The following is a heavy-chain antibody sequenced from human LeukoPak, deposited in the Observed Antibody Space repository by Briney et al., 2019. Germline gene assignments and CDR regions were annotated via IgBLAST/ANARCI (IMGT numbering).Heavy chain of an antibody. CDR1: GFTFSSYE. CDR2: ISSSGSTI. CDR3: ARDGYLATTS. D-gene: IGHD2/OR15-2a*01. J-gene: IGHJ5*02. Sequence: GGSLRLSCAASGFTFSSYEMNWVRQAPGKGLEWVSYISSSGSTIYYADSVKGRFTISRDNAKNSLYLQMNSLRAEDTAVYYRARDGYLATTSWGQGTLVTVSS. V-gene: IGHV3-48*03.